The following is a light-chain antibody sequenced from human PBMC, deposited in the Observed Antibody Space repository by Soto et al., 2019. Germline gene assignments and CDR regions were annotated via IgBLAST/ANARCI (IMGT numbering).Light chain of an antibody. Sequence: QSVLTQPPSVSAAPGQKVTISCSGSSFNIGNKYVSWYQQLPGTVPKLLIYDNNKRPSGIPDRFSGSKSGTSATLGITGLQAGDEADYYCGTWDSSLSAWVFGGGTQLTVL. CDR3: GTWDSSLSAWV. J-gene: IGLJ3*02. CDR1: SFNIGNKY. CDR2: DNN. V-gene: IGLV1-51*01.